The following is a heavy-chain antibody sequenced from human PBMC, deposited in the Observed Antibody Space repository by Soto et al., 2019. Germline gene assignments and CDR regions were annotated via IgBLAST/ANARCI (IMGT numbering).Heavy chain of an antibody. V-gene: IGHV3-23*01. J-gene: IGHJ4*02. CDR1: GFTFSNYA. CDR3: AKSTRPFWSGYYTGYYFDY. Sequence: GGSLRLSCAASGFTFSNYAMSWVSQAPGTGPEWVSAISASGGSTYYADSVKGRFTISRDNSKNTLYLQMNSLRAEDTAVYYCAKSTRPFWSGYYTGYYFDYWGQGTLVTVSS. D-gene: IGHD3-3*01. CDR2: ISASGGST.